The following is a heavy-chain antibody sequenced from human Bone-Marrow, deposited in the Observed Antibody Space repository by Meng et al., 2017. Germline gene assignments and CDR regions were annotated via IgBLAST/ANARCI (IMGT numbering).Heavy chain of an antibody. Sequence: SVKVSCKASGGTFSSYAISWVRQAPGQGVEWMGGIIPIFGTANYEQKFQGRVTITADKSTSTAYMELSSLRSEDTAVYYCARHIAVAGTWAHGMDVWGQGTTVTISS. CDR1: GGTFSSYA. CDR3: ARHIAVAGTWAHGMDV. CDR2: IIPIFGTA. D-gene: IGHD6-19*01. V-gene: IGHV1-69*06. J-gene: IGHJ6*02.